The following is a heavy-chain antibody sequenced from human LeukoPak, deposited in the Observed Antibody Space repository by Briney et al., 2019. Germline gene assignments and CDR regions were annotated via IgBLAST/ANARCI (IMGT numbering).Heavy chain of an antibody. Sequence: GASVKVSCKPPGYTFTSYDINWVRQATGQGLEWMGWMNPNSGNTGYAQKFQGRGTMTRNTSISTAYMELSSLRSEDTAVYYCARGSSGYSYYYYYYYMDVWGKGTTVTVS. V-gene: IGHV1-8*01. D-gene: IGHD3-22*01. CDR3: ARGSSGYSYYYYYYYMDV. CDR2: MNPNSGNT. CDR1: GYTFTSYD. J-gene: IGHJ6*03.